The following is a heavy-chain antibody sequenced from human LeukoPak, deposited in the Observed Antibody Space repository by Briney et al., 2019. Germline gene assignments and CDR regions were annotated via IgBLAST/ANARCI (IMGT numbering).Heavy chain of an antibody. D-gene: IGHD6-19*01. V-gene: IGHV4-34*01. CDR2: INHSGST. CDR3: ARASGNPSSGWYYYYYGMDV. J-gene: IGHJ6*02. Sequence: SETLSLTCAVYGGSFSGYYWSWIRQPPGKGLEWIGEINHSGSTNYNPSLKSRVTISVDTSKNQFSLKLSSVTAADTAVYYCARASGNPSSGWYYYYYGMDVWGQGTTVTVSS. CDR1: GGSFSGYY.